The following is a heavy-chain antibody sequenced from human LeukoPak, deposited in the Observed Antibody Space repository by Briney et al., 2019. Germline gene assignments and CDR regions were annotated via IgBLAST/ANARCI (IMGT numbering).Heavy chain of an antibody. Sequence: AGGSLRLSCAASGFTFSSYAMSWVRQAPGKGLEWVSAISGSGGSTYYADSVKGRFTISRDNSKNTLYLQMNSLRAEDTAVYYCAKVVISWGPTSQDYWGQGTLVTVSS. CDR3: AKVVISWGPTSQDY. CDR2: ISGSGGST. V-gene: IGHV3-23*01. D-gene: IGHD6-13*01. CDR1: GFTFSSYA. J-gene: IGHJ4*02.